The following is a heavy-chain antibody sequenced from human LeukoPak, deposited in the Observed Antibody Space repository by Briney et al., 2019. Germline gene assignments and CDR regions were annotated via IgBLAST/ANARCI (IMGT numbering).Heavy chain of an antibody. CDR2: IYYSGST. CDR1: GGSISSGGYS. CDR3: ARHETVTMVRGVSYLGY. V-gene: IGHV4-30-2*03. Sequence: SETLSLTCAVSGGSISSGGYSWSWIRQPPGKGLEWIGSIYYSGSTYYNPSLKSRVTISVDTSKNQFSLKLSSVTAADTAVYYCARHETVTMVRGVSYLGYWGQGTLVTVSS. D-gene: IGHD3-10*01. J-gene: IGHJ4*02.